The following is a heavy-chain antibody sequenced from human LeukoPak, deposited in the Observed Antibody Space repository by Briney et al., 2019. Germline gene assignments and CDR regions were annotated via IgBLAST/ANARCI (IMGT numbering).Heavy chain of an antibody. CDR3: ARGTTVTSYYYYYYYMDV. Sequence: ASVKVSCKASGYTFTSYDINWVRQATGQGLEWMGWMNPNSGNTGYAQKFLGRVTITRNTSISTAYMELSSLRSEDTAVYYCARGTTVTSYYYYYYYMDVWGKGTTVTVSS. J-gene: IGHJ6*03. CDR2: MNPNSGNT. V-gene: IGHV1-8*03. D-gene: IGHD4-17*01. CDR1: GYTFTSYD.